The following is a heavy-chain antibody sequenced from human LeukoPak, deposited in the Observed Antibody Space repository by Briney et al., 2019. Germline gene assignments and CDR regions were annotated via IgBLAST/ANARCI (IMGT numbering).Heavy chain of an antibody. D-gene: IGHD4-11*01. Sequence: ASVKVSCKASGGTFSSYAISWVRQAPGQGLEWMGGIIPIFGTANYAQKFQGRVTITADESTSTANMELSSLRSEDTAVYYCARVSYDYSNYVSLDYWGQGTLVTVSS. V-gene: IGHV1-69*01. CDR2: IIPIFGTA. J-gene: IGHJ4*02. CDR3: ARVSYDYSNYVSLDY. CDR1: GGTFSSYA.